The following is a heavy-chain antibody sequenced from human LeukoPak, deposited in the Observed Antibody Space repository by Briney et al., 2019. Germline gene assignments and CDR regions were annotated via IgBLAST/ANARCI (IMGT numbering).Heavy chain of an antibody. CDR1: GGSFSGYY. CDR3: ARGTPNCSGGSCYGSSAFDI. CDR2: INHSGST. D-gene: IGHD2-15*01. V-gene: IGHV4-34*01. J-gene: IGHJ3*02. Sequence: SETLSLTCAVYGGSFSGYYWSWIRQPPGKGLEWIGEINHSGSTNYNPSLKSRVTISVDTSKNQFSLKLSSVTAADTAVYYCARGTPNCSGGSCYGSSAFDIWGQGTMVTVSS.